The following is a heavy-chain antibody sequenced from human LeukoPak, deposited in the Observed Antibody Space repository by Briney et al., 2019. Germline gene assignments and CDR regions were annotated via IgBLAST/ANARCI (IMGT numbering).Heavy chain of an antibody. CDR2: VNKNGGDT. D-gene: IGHD2-15*01. J-gene: IGHJ4*02. Sequence: GGSLRLSCAASGFTFGTYAMTWVRQAPGKGLEWVAAVNKNGGDTHYADSVKGRFTISRDNSKYTLYLQMNSLRAEDTAVYYCARQIGYCSDGNCYFDYWGQGTVVTVSS. V-gene: IGHV3-23*01. CDR3: ARQIGYCSDGNCYFDY. CDR1: GFTFGTYA.